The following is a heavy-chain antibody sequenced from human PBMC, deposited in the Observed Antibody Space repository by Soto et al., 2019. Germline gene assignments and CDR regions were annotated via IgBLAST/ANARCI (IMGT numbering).Heavy chain of an antibody. D-gene: IGHD3-22*01. CDR1: GFTFSSYG. J-gene: IGHJ4*01. CDR3: ARAVGYYYSSGYYSYYFDY. V-gene: IGHV3-33*01. Sequence: QVQLVESGGGVVQPGRSLRLSCAASGFTFSSYGMHWVRQAPGKGLEWVAVIWYDGSNKYYADSVRGRFTISRDNSKNTLYLQMNSMRAEDTVVYYCARAVGYYYSSGYYSYYFDYWGHGTLVTVSS. CDR2: IWYDGSNK.